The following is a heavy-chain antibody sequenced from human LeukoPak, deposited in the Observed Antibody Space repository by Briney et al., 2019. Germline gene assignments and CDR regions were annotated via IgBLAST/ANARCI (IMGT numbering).Heavy chain of an antibody. CDR1: GFTFSSYW. Sequence: GGSLRLSCAASGFTFSSYWMSWVRQAPGKGLEWVANIKQDGSEKYYADSVKGRFTISRDNAKNSLYLQMNSLRAEDMALYYCAKDYGDSGSFFDYWGQGTLVTVSS. V-gene: IGHV3-7*03. D-gene: IGHD1-26*01. CDR3: AKDYGDSGSFFDY. CDR2: IKQDGSEK. J-gene: IGHJ4*02.